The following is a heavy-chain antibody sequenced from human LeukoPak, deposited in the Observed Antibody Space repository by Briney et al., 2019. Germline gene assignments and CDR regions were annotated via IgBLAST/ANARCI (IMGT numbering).Heavy chain of an antibody. J-gene: IGHJ4*02. CDR2: INSDGSWT. Sequence: GGSLRLSCAASGNYWMHWVRQSPGKGLVWVSHINSDGSWTGYADSVKGRFTISKDNAKNTVYLQMNNLRAEDTAVYYCVSFYETNWGRGTLVTVSS. CDR3: VSFYETN. V-gene: IGHV3-74*01. D-gene: IGHD2-2*01. CDR1: GNYW.